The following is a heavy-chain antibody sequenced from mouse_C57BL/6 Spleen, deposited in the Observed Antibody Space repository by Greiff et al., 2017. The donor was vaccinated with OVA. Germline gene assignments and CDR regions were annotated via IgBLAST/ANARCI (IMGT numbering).Heavy chain of an antibody. CDR1: GYTFTDYE. CDR2: IDPETGGT. D-gene: IGHD3-3*01. J-gene: IGHJ2*01. V-gene: IGHV1-15*01. Sequence: VQLQESGAELVRPGASVTLSCKASGYTFTDYEMHWVKQTPVHGLEWIGAIDPETGGTAYNQKFKGKAILTADKSSSTAYMELRSLTSEDSAVYYCTGLGEVPHFDYWGQGTTLTVSS. CDR3: TGLGEVPHFDY.